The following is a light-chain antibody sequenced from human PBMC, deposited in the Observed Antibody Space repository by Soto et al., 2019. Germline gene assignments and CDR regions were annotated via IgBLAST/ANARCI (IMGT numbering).Light chain of an antibody. J-gene: IGKJ5*01. CDR3: QHYLNYPIT. CDR1: QDIGSV. V-gene: IGKV1-8*01. Sequence: IQMTQSPPTLSAFTGDTVTITCRASQDIGSVLAWYQQKPGTAPKVLISGASNLHGGVPSRFSGSGSRTDFTLTITHLQSEDFATYYCQHYLNYPITFGQGTRLEIK. CDR2: GAS.